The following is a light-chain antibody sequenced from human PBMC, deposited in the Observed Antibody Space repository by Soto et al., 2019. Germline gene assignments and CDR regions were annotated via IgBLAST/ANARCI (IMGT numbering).Light chain of an antibody. CDR1: QSVTNNY. CDR3: QQYGSSPWT. Sequence: EIVLTQSSGTLSLSPGERATLSCRASQSVTNNYLAWYQQKTGQTPRLIVYLASSRAPGIPDRFSGSGSGTHFTLTIRRVEPEDFAVYYCQQYGSSPWTFGQGTKVEIK. V-gene: IGKV3-20*01. CDR2: LAS. J-gene: IGKJ1*01.